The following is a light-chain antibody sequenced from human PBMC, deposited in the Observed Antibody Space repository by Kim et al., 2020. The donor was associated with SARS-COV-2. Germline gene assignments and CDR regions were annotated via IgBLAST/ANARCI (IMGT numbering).Light chain of an antibody. J-gene: IGKJ2*01. CDR1: QDNRNY. Sequence: SASVGDRVTITCRASQDNRNYLAWFPQTPGKASKPHIYSASSLQSGVPSRFSGSGSGTDFSLTISSLQPEDFATYYCQQYNTYPYTYGKGTKLDIK. V-gene: IGKV1-16*01. CDR3: QQYNTYPYT. CDR2: SAS.